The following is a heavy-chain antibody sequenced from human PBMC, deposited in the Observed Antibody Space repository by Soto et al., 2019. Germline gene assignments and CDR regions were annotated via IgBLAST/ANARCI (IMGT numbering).Heavy chain of an antibody. D-gene: IGHD3-22*01. V-gene: IGHV3-74*01. Sequence: EVQLVESGGGLVQPGGSLRLSCAASGFTFSTFSMHWVRHAPGKGLEWVSRVNSDGSGTRYADSVKGRFTISRDNAKNTLYLQMNSLRAEDTAVYYCARYHYYDGNWGQGTLVTVSS. CDR3: ARYHYYDGN. CDR1: GFTFSTFS. CDR2: VNSDGSGT. J-gene: IGHJ4*02.